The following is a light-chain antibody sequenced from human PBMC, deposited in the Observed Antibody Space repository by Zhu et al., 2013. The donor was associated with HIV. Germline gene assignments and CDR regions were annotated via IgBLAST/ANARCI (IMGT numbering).Light chain of an antibody. Sequence: DIQMTQSPSSLSASVGDRVTITCRASQAIGVYLSWYQQRPGEAPRLLIFASSGLQSGVPSRFRGSGSGTDFTLTINNLQLEDFATYYCQQSYSLPPTFGGGTRVEIK. CDR1: QAIGVY. V-gene: IGKV1-39*01. CDR3: QQSYSLPPT. J-gene: IGKJ4*01. CDR2: ASS.